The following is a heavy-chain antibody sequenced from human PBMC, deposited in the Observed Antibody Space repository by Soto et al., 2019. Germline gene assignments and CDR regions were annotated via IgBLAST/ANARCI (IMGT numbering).Heavy chain of an antibody. CDR1: WFTFNMYW. CDR3: ARPSYNLFYP. V-gene: IGHV3-7*01. Sequence: GSLSLFWSTSWFTFNMYWMNLGRQAPGKGLGWGANIKQDGSENYYVDSVKGRFTISRDHAKNSLYLQKNSPRAEGTAVYYRARPSYNLFYPWGQGMLVT. CDR2: IKQDGSEN. J-gene: IGHJ5*02.